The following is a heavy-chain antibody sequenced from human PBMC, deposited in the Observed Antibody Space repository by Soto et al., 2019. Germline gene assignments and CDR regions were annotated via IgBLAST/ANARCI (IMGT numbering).Heavy chain of an antibody. CDR2: INPNSGGT. CDR1: GYTFTGYY. CDR3: ARDPAVAGTLPYYYYGMDV. J-gene: IGHJ6*02. V-gene: IGHV1-2*04. D-gene: IGHD6-19*01. Sequence: ASVKVSCKASGYTFTGYYMHWVRQAPGQGLEWMGWINPNSGGTNYAQKFQGWVTMTRDTSISTAYMELSRLRSDDTAVYYCARDPAVAGTLPYYYYGMDVWGQGTTVTVSS.